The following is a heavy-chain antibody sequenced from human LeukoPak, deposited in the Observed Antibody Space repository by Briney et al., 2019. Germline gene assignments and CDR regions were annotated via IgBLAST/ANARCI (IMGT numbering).Heavy chain of an antibody. CDR2: IYYGGST. CDR3: ARVGGGSYYFDY. Sequence: PSETLSLTCTVSGGSISTYYWSWIRQPPGKGLEWIGYIYYGGSTNYNPSLKSRVTISVDTSKNQFSLKLSSVTAADTAVYYCARVGGGSYYFDYWGQGTLVTVSS. V-gene: IGHV4-59*01. D-gene: IGHD2-15*01. CDR1: GGSISTYY. J-gene: IGHJ4*02.